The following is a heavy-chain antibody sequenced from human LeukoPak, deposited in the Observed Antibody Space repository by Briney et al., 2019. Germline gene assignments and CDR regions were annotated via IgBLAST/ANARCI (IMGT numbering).Heavy chain of an antibody. D-gene: IGHD3-10*01. CDR3: ARDRWFPSPYGMDV. Sequence: SETLSLTCTVSGGSIVSGDYYWRWIRRPPGEGLEWVGYIYYSGSTYYYPSLKSRVTISIDTSKNQFSLRLTSVTAADTAVYYCARDRWFPSPYGMDVWGQGTTVTVSS. CDR2: IYYSGST. CDR1: GGSIVSGDYY. V-gene: IGHV4-30-4*01. J-gene: IGHJ6*02.